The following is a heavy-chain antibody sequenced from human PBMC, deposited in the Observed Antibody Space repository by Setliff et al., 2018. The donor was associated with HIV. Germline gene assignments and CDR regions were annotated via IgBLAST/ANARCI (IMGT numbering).Heavy chain of an antibody. J-gene: IGHJ5*02. CDR1: GASISSGTYY. Sequence: PSETLSLTCTVSGASISSGTYYWSWIRQPAGKGLEWIGRIDTSGSTNYNPSLKSRLAISSDTSKNQFSLNLSSVIAADTAIYFCARFTVVVFGAGEPSWFDPWGQGILVTVSS. CDR2: IDTSGST. V-gene: IGHV4-61*02. CDR3: ARFTVVVFGAGEPSWFDP. D-gene: IGHD2-15*01.